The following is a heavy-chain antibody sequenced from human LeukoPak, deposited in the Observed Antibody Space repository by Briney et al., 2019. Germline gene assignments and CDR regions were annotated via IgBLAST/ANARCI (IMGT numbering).Heavy chain of an antibody. Sequence: PGGSLRLSCAASGFTFTSYAMSWVRQAPGKGLEWVSAISGSGGSTYYADSVKGRFTISRDNSKNTLYLQMNSLRAEATAVYYCAKDPMVLGYMDVWGKGTTVTVSS. CDR2: ISGSGGST. V-gene: IGHV3-23*01. CDR1: GFTFTSYA. D-gene: IGHD2-8*02. J-gene: IGHJ6*03. CDR3: AKDPMVLGYMDV.